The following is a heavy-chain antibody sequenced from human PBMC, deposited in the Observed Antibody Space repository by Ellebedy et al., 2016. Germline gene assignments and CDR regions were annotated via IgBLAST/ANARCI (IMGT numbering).Heavy chain of an antibody. CDR3: AKDIAAGVDAFDI. CDR2: ISWNSGSI. Sequence: SLKISCAASGFTFDDYAMHWVRQAPGKGLEWVSGISWNSGSIGYADSVKGRFTISRDNAKNSLYLQMNSLRAEDTALYYCAKDIAAGVDAFDIWGQGTMVTVSS. CDR1: GFTFDDYA. J-gene: IGHJ3*02. V-gene: IGHV3-9*01. D-gene: IGHD6-19*01.